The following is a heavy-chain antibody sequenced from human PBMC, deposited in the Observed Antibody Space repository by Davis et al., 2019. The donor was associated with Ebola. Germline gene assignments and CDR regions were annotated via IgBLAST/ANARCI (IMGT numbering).Heavy chain of an antibody. CDR3: AKDRGQFSYDAYPAVGD. J-gene: IGHJ4*02. CDR1: GGTFRSYA. CDR2: IIPVSGVP. D-gene: IGHD3-22*01. V-gene: IGHV1-69*13. Sequence: SVPVSCKASGGTFRSYAISWVRQAPRQGLDWMGGIIPVSGVPKYAQDFQGRVTITADESTSTAYMELRSLRPEDTALYYCAKDRGQFSYDAYPAVGDWGQGTLVTVSS.